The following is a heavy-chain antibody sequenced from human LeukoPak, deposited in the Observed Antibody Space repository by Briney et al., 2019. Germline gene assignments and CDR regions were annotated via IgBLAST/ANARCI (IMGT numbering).Heavy chain of an antibody. CDR1: GYTFTGYY. J-gene: IGHJ4*02. Sequence: ASVRVSCKASGYTFTGYYMHWVRQAPGQGLEWMGWINPNSGGTNYAQKFQGRVTMTRETSISKAYMELSRLRSDDTAVYYCARRTLPGASYPDYWGQGTLVTVSS. CDR3: ARRTLPGASYPDY. V-gene: IGHV1-2*02. CDR2: INPNSGGT. D-gene: IGHD1-14*01.